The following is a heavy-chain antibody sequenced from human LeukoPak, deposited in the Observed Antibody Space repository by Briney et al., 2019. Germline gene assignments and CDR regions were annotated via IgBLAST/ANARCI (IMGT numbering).Heavy chain of an antibody. CDR1: GGSISSYY. CDR2: IYYSGST. J-gene: IGHJ4*02. V-gene: IGHV4-59*01. CDR3: ARAISTLRGYSYGYDY. Sequence: SETLSLTCTVSGGSISSYYWSWIRQPPGKGLEWIGYIYYSGSTNYNPSLKSRVTISVDTSKNQFSLKLSSVTAADTAVYYCARAISTLRGYSYGYDYWGQGTLVTVSS. D-gene: IGHD5-18*01.